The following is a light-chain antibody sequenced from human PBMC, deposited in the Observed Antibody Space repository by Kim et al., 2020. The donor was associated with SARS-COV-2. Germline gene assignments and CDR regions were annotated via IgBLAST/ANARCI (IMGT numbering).Light chain of an antibody. CDR3: HQSESLPYT. J-gene: IGKJ2*01. CDR1: QDIKKS. V-gene: IGKV1-33*01. CDR2: DAS. Sequence: SASVGDRITITRQASQDIKKSLNWYQQKPGEAPKLLIYDASNLETGVPSRFSGSGSETDFTFTINSLQPEDIATYFCHQSESLPYTFGQGTKLEI.